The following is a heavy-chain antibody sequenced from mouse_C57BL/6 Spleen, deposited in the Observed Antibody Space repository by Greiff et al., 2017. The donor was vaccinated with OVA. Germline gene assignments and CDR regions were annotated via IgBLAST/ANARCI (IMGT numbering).Heavy chain of an antibody. Sequence: EVQLQQSGPELVKPGASVKISCKASGYTFTDYYMNWVKQSHGKSLEWIGDINPNNGGTSYNQKFKGKATLTVDKSSSTAYMELRSLTSEDSAVYYCARTLLSHFDYWGQGTTLTVSS. V-gene: IGHV1-26*01. J-gene: IGHJ2*01. CDR3: ARTLLSHFDY. CDR1: GYTFTDYY. CDR2: INPNNGGT. D-gene: IGHD2-1*01.